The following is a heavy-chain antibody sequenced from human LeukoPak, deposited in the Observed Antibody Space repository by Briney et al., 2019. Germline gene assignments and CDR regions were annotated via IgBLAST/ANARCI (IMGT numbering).Heavy chain of an antibody. Sequence: SETLSLTCTVSGGSISSYYWSWIRQPPGKGLEWIGYIYYSGNTNYNPSLKSRVTISVDTSKNQFSLKLSSVTAADTAVYYCARAPDWLTAFDIWGQGTMVTVSS. CDR1: GGSISSYY. J-gene: IGHJ3*02. CDR2: IYYSGNT. CDR3: ARAPDWLTAFDI. D-gene: IGHD3-9*01. V-gene: IGHV4-59*01.